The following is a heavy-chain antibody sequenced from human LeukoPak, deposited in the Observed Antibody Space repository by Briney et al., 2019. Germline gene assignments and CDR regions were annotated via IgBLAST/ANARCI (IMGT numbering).Heavy chain of an antibody. D-gene: IGHD3-9*01. J-gene: IGHJ6*03. CDR3: ARAYYDILTGYYNGGDYHYHYMDV. Sequence: GASVKVSCKASGYTFTSYGISWVRQAPGQGLQWMGWINPNSGGTNYAQKFQGRVTMSRDTSISTAYMELRRLRSDDTAVYYCARAYYDILTGYYNGGDYHYHYMDVWGKGTTVTVSS. CDR2: INPNSGGT. CDR1: GYTFTSYG. V-gene: IGHV1-2*02.